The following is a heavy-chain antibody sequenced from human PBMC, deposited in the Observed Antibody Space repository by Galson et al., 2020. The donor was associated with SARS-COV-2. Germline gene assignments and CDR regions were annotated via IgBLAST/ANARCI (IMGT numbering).Heavy chain of an antibody. Sequence: GESLKISCKASGYTFTNYWIGWVRQMPGKGLEWMGIIYPYDSNTKYSPSFECQVTISADKSINTAYLHWNSLKASDTAMFYCARGAAAGTSYYYYGMDVWGQGTAVTVSS. CDR3: ARGAAAGTSYYYYGMDV. V-gene: IGHV5-51*01. CDR2: IYPYDSNT. D-gene: IGHD6-13*01. J-gene: IGHJ6*02. CDR1: GYTFTNYW.